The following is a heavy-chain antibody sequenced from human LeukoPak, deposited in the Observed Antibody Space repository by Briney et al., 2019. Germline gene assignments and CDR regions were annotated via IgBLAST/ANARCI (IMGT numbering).Heavy chain of an antibody. Sequence: GGSLRLSCAASGFTFDNHAMTWVRQAPGKGLEWVSVITGSGDARYYADSVKGGFTISRDNSKNTLHLQMNTLRVEDTALYYCAKDILTYYYGTSGYYFDYWGQGTLVTVSS. CDR1: GFTFDNHA. CDR2: ITGSGDAR. D-gene: IGHD3-3*01. CDR3: AKDILTYYYGTSGYYFDY. J-gene: IGHJ4*02. V-gene: IGHV3-23*01.